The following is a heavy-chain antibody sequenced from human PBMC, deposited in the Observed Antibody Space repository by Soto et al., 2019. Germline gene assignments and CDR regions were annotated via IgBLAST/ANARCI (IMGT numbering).Heavy chain of an antibody. CDR3: AKGRSSSWLWGRFDP. CDR2: ISWNSGSI. Sequence: EVQLVESGGGLVQPDRSLRLSCAASGFTFDDYAMHWVRQAPGKGLEWVSGISWNSGSIGYADSVKGRFTISRDNAKNSLYLQMNSLRAEDTALYYCAKGRSSSWLWGRFDPWGQGTLVTVSS. CDR1: GFTFDDYA. D-gene: IGHD6-13*01. J-gene: IGHJ5*02. V-gene: IGHV3-9*01.